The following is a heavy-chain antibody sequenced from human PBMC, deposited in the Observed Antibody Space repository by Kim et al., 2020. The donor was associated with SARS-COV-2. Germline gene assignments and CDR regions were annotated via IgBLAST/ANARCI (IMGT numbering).Heavy chain of an antibody. CDR3: ARDRIQLWREDYFDY. D-gene: IGHD5-18*01. V-gene: IGHV1-18*01. CDR2: ISAYNGNT. Sequence: ASVKVSCKASGYTFTSYGISWVRQAPGQGLEWMGWISAYNGNTNYAQKLQGRVTMTTDTSTSTAYMELRSLRSDDTAVYYCARDRIQLWREDYFDYWGQGTLVTVSS. CDR1: GYTFTSYG. J-gene: IGHJ4*02.